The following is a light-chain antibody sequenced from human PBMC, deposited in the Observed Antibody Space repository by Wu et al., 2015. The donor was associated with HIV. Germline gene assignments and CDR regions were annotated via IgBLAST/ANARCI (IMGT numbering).Light chain of an antibody. CDR3: QQYNNWLGT. CDR1: QSVSSN. Sequence: EIVLTQSPGTLSLSPGERVTLSCRASQSVSSNLAWFQQKPGQAPRLLIYGASTRATGIPARFSGSGSGTEFTLTITRMQSEDFALYYCQQYNNWLGTFGQGTKVEIK. CDR2: GAS. V-gene: IGKV3-15*01. J-gene: IGKJ1*01.